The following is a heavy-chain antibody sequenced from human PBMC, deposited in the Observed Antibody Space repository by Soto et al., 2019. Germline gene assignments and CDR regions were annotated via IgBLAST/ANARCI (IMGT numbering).Heavy chain of an antibody. V-gene: IGHV4-59*08. D-gene: IGHD2-15*01. Sequence: SETLSLTCSVSGGSISSYYWSWIRQPPGKGLEWIGYIYYSGSTNYNPSLKNRVTISVDTSKNQFSLELTSVTAADTAVYFCARTQESISGARNYYYYMDVWGQGTTVTVSS. CDR3: ARTQESISGARNYYYYMDV. CDR1: GGSISSYY. CDR2: IYYSGST. J-gene: IGHJ6*03.